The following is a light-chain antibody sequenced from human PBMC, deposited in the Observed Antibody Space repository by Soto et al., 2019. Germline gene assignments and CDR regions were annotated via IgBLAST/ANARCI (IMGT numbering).Light chain of an antibody. CDR3: QQYNNWPPIP. J-gene: IGKJ5*01. V-gene: IGKV3-15*01. CDR1: QSVTSN. CDR2: GAS. Sequence: EIVMTQSPATLSVSPGERATLSCRASQSVTSNLAWYQQKPGQAPRLLIYGASTRATGIPARFSGSGSGTEFPLTISSLQSEDFAVYYCQQYNNWPPIPFGQGTRLEIK.